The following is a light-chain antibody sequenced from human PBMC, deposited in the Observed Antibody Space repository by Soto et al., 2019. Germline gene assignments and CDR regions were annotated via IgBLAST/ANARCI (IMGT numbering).Light chain of an antibody. CDR2: GAS. J-gene: IGKJ5*01. CDR1: QSVSSN. V-gene: IGKV3-15*01. Sequence: EIVLTQSPATLSVSPGERATLXCRASQSVSSNLAWYQQKPGQAPRLLIYGASTRATGIPARFSGSGSGTEFTLTISSLQSEDFAVYYCQQYYDWPITFGQGTRLEIK. CDR3: QQYYDWPIT.